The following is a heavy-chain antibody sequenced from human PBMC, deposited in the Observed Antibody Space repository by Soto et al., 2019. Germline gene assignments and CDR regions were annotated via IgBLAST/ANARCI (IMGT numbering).Heavy chain of an antibody. CDR2: MSYAGTTK. V-gene: IGHV3-30-3*01. D-gene: IGHD3-10*01. J-gene: IGHJ4*02. CDR3: AREVLWSRYFDY. CDR1: GFIFSHYV. Sequence: QVQLVESGGGVVQPGRSLRLSCAASGFIFSHYVMYWDRQAPGKGLECVAFMSYAGTTKYYADSVKGRFTISRDNSKNALYLQMNSLRPEYTGVYYCAREVLWSRYFDYWVQGTRVTVSS.